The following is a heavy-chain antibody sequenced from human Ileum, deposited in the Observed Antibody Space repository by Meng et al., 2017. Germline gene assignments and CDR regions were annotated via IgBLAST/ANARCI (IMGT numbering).Heavy chain of an antibody. D-gene: IGHD1-26*01. CDR1: GGSISSGDYY. CDR3: AASLDGNRSDP. Sequence: VQLQESGPGLVKSSQTLSLPCTVSGGSISSGDYYWSWIRQPPGKGLEWIGYIFDTGPPSYSPPLRSRLSISMDTSKNQFSLRLTSVSAADTAVYYCAASLDGNRSDPWGQGTLVTVSS. J-gene: IGHJ5*02. V-gene: IGHV4-30-4*01. CDR2: IFDTGPP.